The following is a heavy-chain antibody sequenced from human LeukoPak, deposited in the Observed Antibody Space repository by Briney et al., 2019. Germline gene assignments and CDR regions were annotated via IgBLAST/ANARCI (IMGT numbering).Heavy chain of an antibody. D-gene: IGHD5-24*01. CDR1: GFTVSSNY. J-gene: IGHJ4*02. CDR3: ARDAPSRDGYNLGY. CDR2: IYSGGST. V-gene: IGHV3-53*01. Sequence: GGSLRLSCAASGFTVSSNYMSWVRQAPGKGLEWVSVIYSGGSTYYADSVKDRFTISRDNSKNTLYLQMNSLRAEDTAVYYCARDAPSRDGYNLGYWGQGTLVTVSS.